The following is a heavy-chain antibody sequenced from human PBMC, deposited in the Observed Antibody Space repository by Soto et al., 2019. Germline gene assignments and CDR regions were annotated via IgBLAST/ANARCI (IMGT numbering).Heavy chain of an antibody. J-gene: IGHJ4*02. CDR1: GITFGSRA. D-gene: IGHD3-10*01. CDR2: ITDTGGDT. V-gene: IGHV3-23*01. Sequence: GRSLRLSCVVAGITFGSRAMSSVIQAPGEGLEWVSTITDTGGDTKYADSERGRFTMSGDNSKNTLLMVMSRLRAEDSALYFCARGSEESYPGSRIFVLWGRGTLVTVSS. CDR3: ARGSEESYPGSRIFVL.